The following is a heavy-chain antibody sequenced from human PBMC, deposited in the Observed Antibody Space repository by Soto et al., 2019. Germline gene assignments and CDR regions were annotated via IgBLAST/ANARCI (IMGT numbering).Heavy chain of an antibody. Sequence: ASVKVSCKASGYTFTSYDINWVRQATGQGLEWMGWMNPNSGNTGYAQKFQGRVTMTRNTSISTAYMELSSLRSEDTAVYYCAREMRRLRSFDPWGQGTLVTVSS. D-gene: IGHD5-12*01. CDR2: MNPNSGNT. CDR3: AREMRRLRSFDP. V-gene: IGHV1-8*01. J-gene: IGHJ5*02. CDR1: GYTFTSYD.